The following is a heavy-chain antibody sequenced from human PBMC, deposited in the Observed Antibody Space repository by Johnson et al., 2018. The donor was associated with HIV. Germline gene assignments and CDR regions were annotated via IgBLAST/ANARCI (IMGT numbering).Heavy chain of an antibody. CDR2: ISNDGGNK. Sequence: QVQLVESGGGVVQPGRSLRLSCAASRFTFSSYAMHWVRQAPGKGLEWVALISNDGGNKYYADSVKGRFTISRDNSKNTLYLQMNSLRAEDTAVYYCARDTSFDIWGQGTMVTVSS. CDR3: ARDTSFDI. J-gene: IGHJ3*02. CDR1: RFTFSSYA. V-gene: IGHV3-30*14. D-gene: IGHD3-16*01.